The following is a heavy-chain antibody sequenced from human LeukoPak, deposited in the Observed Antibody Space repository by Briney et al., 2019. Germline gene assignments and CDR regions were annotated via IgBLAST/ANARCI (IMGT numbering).Heavy chain of an antibody. Sequence: SETLSLTCTVSGGSVSSYYWSWIRQPPGKGLEWIGYIYNSENTKYNSSLMSRVTVSLDTSKNQVFLKLSSVTAADTAVYCARLHSGPSGWYVLWYFDLWGRGTLVTVSS. J-gene: IGHJ2*01. D-gene: IGHD6-19*01. CDR2: IYNSENT. V-gene: IGHV4-4*09. CDR3: ARLHSGPSGWYVLWYFDL. CDR1: GGSVSSYY.